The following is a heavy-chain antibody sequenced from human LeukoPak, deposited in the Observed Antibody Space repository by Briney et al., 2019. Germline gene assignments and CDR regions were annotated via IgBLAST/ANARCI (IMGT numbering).Heavy chain of an antibody. Sequence: GGSLRLSCAASGFTFSSNGMTWVRQAPGKGLEWVANIKQDGSEKYYVDSVKGRFTISRDNAKNSLFLQMNSLRAEDTAVYYCASSGSYTYYYYYMDVWGKGTTVTISS. CDR1: GFTFSSNG. CDR2: IKQDGSEK. V-gene: IGHV3-7*01. D-gene: IGHD1-26*01. J-gene: IGHJ6*03. CDR3: ASSGSYTYYYYYMDV.